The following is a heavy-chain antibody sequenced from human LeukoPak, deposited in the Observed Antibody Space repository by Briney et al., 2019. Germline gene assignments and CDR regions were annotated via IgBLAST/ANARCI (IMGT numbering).Heavy chain of an antibody. CDR1: GGSVSSTNW. Sequence: SETLSLTCGVSGGSVSSTNWRTWIRQPPGKGLEWVGEVHLDGRTNFNPSLKSRLTMSVDLSENHVSLKLTSVTAADTAVYYCAREGGFYRPLDYSGQGTLVTVSS. CDR3: AREGGFYRPLDY. V-gene: IGHV4-4*02. CDR2: VHLDGRT. D-gene: IGHD6-25*01. J-gene: IGHJ4*02.